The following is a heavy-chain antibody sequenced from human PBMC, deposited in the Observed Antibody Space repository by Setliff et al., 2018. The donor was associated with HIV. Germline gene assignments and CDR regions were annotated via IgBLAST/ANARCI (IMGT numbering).Heavy chain of an antibody. CDR1: GGSISTSRYY. CDR2: INYRGST. D-gene: IGHD3-22*01. V-gene: IGHV4-39*07. J-gene: IGHJ5*02. Sequence: SETLSLTCTVSGGSISTSRYYWGWIRQPPGKGLEWIGSINYRGSTNYNPSLNSRVTISVDMSKSQFSLRLSSVTAADTAMYFCAGDSGYPSNWFDPWGQGILVTVSS. CDR3: AGDSGYPSNWFDP.